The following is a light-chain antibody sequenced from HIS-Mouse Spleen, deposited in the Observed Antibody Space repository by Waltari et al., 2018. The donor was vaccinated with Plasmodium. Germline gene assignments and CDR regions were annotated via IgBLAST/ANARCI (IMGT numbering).Light chain of an antibody. CDR1: QMVSSN. J-gene: IGKJ3*01. Sequence: EIVMTQSPATLSVSPGERATLSSRASQMVSSNLAWYQQKPGQAPRLLIYGASSRANGIPAGFSGSGSGTEFTLTISSLQSEDFAVYYCQQYNNWSFTFGPGTKVDIK. CDR3: QQYNNWSFT. CDR2: GAS. V-gene: IGKV3-15*01.